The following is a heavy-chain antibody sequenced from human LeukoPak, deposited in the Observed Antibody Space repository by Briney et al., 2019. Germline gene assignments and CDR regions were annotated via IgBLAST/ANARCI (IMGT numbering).Heavy chain of an antibody. V-gene: IGHV4-34*01. J-gene: IGHJ2*01. Sequence: PSETLSLTCAVYGGTFRGYYWSWIRHPPGKGLEWIGEIHYTGATNYKPSLKSRVTISGDPSKNQVSLRVYSVTAADTAVYYCARGVLGPYYFDLWGRGTLVTVSS. CDR3: ARGVLGPYYFDL. CDR2: IHYTGAT. CDR1: GGTFRGYY. D-gene: IGHD7-27*01.